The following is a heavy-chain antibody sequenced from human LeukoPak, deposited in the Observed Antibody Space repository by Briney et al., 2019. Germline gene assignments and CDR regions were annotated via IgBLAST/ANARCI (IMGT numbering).Heavy chain of an antibody. D-gene: IGHD2-2*01. CDR1: GYTFTSYG. CDR2: ISAYNGNT. Sequence: GASVKVSCKASGYTFTSYGISWVRQAPGQGLEWMGWISAYNGNTNYAQKLQGRVTMTTDTSTSTAYMELRSLRSDDTAVYYCARSPGLVVPAATSWFDPWGQGTLVTVSS. J-gene: IGHJ5*02. V-gene: IGHV1-18*01. CDR3: ARSPGLVVPAATSWFDP.